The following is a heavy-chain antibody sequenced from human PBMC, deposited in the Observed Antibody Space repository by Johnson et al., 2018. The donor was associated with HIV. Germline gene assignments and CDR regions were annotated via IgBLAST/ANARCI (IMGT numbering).Heavy chain of an antibody. Sequence: QVQLVESGGGVVQPGRSLRLSCAASGFTFSSYAMHWVRQAPGKGLEWVAVILYDGNNKFYADSVEGRFTISRDNSKNTLYLQMNSLRAEDTAVYYCARETGDGDAFDIWGQGTMVTVSS. CDR2: ILYDGNNK. D-gene: IGHD7-27*01. V-gene: IGHV3-30-3*01. J-gene: IGHJ3*02. CDR3: ARETGDGDAFDI. CDR1: GFTFSSYA.